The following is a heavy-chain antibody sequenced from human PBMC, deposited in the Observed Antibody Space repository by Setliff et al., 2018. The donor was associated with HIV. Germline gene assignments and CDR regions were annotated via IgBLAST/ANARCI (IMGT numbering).Heavy chain of an antibody. D-gene: IGHD6-13*01. CDR1: GYTFTSYH. CDR2: INPSGGST. CDR3: AKDISASALYYYGMDV. V-gene: IGHV1-46*01. Sequence: ASVKVSCKASGYTFTSYHMYWVRQAPGQGLEWMGAINPSGGSTRYAQKFQGRVTITRDTSASTAYMELSSLRSEDTAVYYCAKDISASALYYYGMDVWGQGTTVTVSS. J-gene: IGHJ6*02.